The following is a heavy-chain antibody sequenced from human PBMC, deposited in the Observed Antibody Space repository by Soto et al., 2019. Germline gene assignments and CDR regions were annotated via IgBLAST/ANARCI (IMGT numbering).Heavy chain of an antibody. V-gene: IGHV3-30*18. Sequence: QVQLVESGGGVVQPGRSLRLSCAASGFTFSTYGMHWVRQAPGKGLEWVAVISYDGSITHYADSLKGRFTISRDNSKNTLFLQIYSLCAEDTAVYYCAKDLFMAPDVPAIHDYWGQGTLVTVSS. CDR2: ISYDGSIT. D-gene: IGHD3-10*01. CDR3: AKDLFMAPDVPAIHDY. J-gene: IGHJ4*02. CDR1: GFTFSTYG.